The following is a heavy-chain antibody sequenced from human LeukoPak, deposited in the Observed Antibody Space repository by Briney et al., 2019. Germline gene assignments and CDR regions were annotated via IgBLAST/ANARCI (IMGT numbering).Heavy chain of an antibody. CDR2: IYTSGST. J-gene: IGHJ5*02. D-gene: IGHD3-3*01. CDR1: GGSISSYY. Sequence: SETLSLTCTVSGGSISSYYWSWIRQPAGKGLEWIGRIYTSGSTNYNPSLKSRVTISVDTSKNQFSLKLSSVTAADTAVYYWARDLEEEGYYDFWSGYYARSLNWFDPWGQGTLVTVSS. CDR3: ARDLEEEGYYDFWSGYYARSLNWFDP. V-gene: IGHV4-4*07.